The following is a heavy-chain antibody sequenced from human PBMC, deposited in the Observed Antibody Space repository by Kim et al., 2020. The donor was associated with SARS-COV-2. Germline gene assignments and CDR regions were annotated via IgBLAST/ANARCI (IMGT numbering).Heavy chain of an antibody. D-gene: IGHD3-3*01. Sequence: SETLSLTCAVYGGSFSGYYWSWIRQPPGKGLEWIGEINHSGSTNYNPSLKSRVTISVDTSKNQFSLKLSSVTAADTAVYYCARGDYDFWSGYHNWFDPWGQGTLVTVSS. J-gene: IGHJ5*02. CDR2: INHSGST. CDR3: ARGDYDFWSGYHNWFDP. V-gene: IGHV4-34*01. CDR1: GGSFSGYY.